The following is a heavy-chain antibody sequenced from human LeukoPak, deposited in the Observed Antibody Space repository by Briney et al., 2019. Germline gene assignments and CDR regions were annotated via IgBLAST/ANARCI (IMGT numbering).Heavy chain of an antibody. V-gene: IGHV3-43*02. D-gene: IGHD3-22*01. CDR2: ISGDGDST. CDR3: AKDIGADYYYDSSGYFI. Sequence: GGSLRLSCAASGFTFDNYAMHWVRQVPGKGLGWVSLISGDGDSTYYPDSVKGRFTISRDNSKNSLYLQMNSLRTEDTALYYCAKDIGADYYYDSSGYFIWGQGTMVTVSS. J-gene: IGHJ3*02. CDR1: GFTFDNYA.